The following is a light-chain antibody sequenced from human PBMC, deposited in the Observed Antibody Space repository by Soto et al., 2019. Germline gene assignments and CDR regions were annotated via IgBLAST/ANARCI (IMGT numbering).Light chain of an antibody. CDR2: AAS. Sequence: DIQMTQSPSTLSASVGDRFTITCRASQSISSYLNWYQQKPGKAPKLLIYAASSLQSGVPSRFSGSGSGTDFTLTISSLQPEDFATYYCQKYNSAPRTFGQGTKVDIK. V-gene: IGKV1-39*01. CDR1: QSISSY. J-gene: IGKJ1*01. CDR3: QKYNSAPRT.